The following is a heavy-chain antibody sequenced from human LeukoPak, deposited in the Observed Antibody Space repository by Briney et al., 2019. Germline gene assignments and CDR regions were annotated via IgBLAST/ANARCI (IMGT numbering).Heavy chain of an antibody. CDR2: IKQDGSEK. D-gene: IGHD3-9*01. V-gene: IGHV3-7*01. CDR1: GFTFSSYW. CDR3: ARDSNDILTGNQMVDY. Sequence: PGGSLRLSCAASGFTFSSYWMSWVRQAPGKGLEWVANIKQDGSEKYYVDSVKGRFTISRDNAKNSLYLQMNSLRAEDTAVYYCARDSNDILTGNQMVDYWGQGTLVSVSS. J-gene: IGHJ4*02.